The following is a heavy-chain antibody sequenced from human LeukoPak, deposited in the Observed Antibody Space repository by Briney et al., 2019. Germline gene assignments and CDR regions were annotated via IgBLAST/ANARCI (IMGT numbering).Heavy chain of an antibody. D-gene: IGHD3-22*01. Sequence: PSETLSLACAVSGGSISSGGYSWSWIRQPPGKGLGWIGYIYHSGSTYYNPSLKSRVTISVDRSKNQFSLKLSSVTAADTAVYYCAREVDYYDSSGYYYVWFDPWGQGTLVTVSS. J-gene: IGHJ5*02. V-gene: IGHV4-30-2*01. CDR1: GGSISSGGYS. CDR2: IYHSGST. CDR3: AREVDYYDSSGYYYVWFDP.